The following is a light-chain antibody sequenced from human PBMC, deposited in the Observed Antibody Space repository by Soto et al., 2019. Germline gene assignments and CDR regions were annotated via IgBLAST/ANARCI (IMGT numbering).Light chain of an antibody. V-gene: IGKV3-15*01. Sequence: EIVLTHSPATLSVSPGERATRSCRASQSVINNLAWYQQTPGQAPRILIYGASNRANGIPARFSGSGSGTELTLTISSLQSEDFAVYYGKKYSKWQLTFGQGTKVESK. CDR3: KKYSKWQLT. CDR2: GAS. J-gene: IGKJ1*01. CDR1: QSVINN.